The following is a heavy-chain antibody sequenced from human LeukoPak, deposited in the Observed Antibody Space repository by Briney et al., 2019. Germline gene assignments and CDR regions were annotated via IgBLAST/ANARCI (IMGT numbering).Heavy chain of an antibody. CDR2: IYYTGIT. J-gene: IGHJ4*02. CDR1: GVSISSGHYY. Sequence: SETLSLTCTVSGVSISSGHYYWGWIRQPPGKGLEWFGSIYYTGITYYNPSLKSQVTMSVDTSKNQFSLKLSSATAADTAVYYCARHSIYYDSSGYYYQLSGYFDYWGQGTLVTVSS. V-gene: IGHV4-39*01. CDR3: ARHSIYYDSSGYYYQLSGYFDY. D-gene: IGHD3-22*01.